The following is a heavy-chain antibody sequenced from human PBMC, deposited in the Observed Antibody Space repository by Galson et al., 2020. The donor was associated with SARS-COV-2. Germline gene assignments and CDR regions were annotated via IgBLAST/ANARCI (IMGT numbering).Heavy chain of an antibody. CDR1: GASVSSNSAA. D-gene: IGHD1-26*01. CDR2: TYYRAKWST. CDR3: AGRVAGADSLDI. V-gene: IGHV6-1*01. J-gene: IGHJ3*02. Sequence: SQTLSLTCAIPGASVSSNSAAWNWIRQPPSSGLESPGRTYYRAKWSTEYAVSVKSRITINPDTSKNQYSLQLNSVTPEDTAMYYCAGRVAGADSLDIWGQGTMVIVSS.